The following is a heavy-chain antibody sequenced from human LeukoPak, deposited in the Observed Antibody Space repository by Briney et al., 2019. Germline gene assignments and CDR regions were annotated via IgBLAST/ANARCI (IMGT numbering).Heavy chain of an antibody. CDR3: ARDGDLVYSSGWYPPYFDY. D-gene: IGHD6-19*01. Sequence: ASVKVSCKASGYTFTSYGISWVREATGQGLEWIGWISAYNGNTNYAHKLQGRVTMTTDTSKSTAYMELRSLRSDDTAVYYCARDGDLVYSSGWYPPYFDYWGQGTLVTVSS. CDR2: ISAYNGNT. CDR1: GYTFTSYG. J-gene: IGHJ4*02. V-gene: IGHV1-18*01.